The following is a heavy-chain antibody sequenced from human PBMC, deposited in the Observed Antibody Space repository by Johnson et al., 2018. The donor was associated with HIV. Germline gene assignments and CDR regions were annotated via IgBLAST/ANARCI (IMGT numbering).Heavy chain of an antibody. CDR3: ARGPILEWLSGDGFDM. CDR2: ISWNSNSI. J-gene: IGHJ3*02. V-gene: IGHV3-9*01. CDR1: GFGFSRYV. D-gene: IGHD3-3*01. Sequence: VQLVESGGGVVQPGRSLRASCAASGFGFSRYVMHWVRQAPGKGLEWVSGISWNSNSIGYADSVKGRFTISRDNSKNTLYLQMNSLRVEDTAMYYCARGPILEWLSGDGFDMWGQGTKVTVSS.